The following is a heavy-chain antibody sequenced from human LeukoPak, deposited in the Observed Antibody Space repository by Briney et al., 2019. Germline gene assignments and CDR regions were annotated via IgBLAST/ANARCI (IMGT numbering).Heavy chain of an antibody. J-gene: IGHJ4*02. CDR2: INPNGGST. CDR3: ARDRPPNHFDY. CDR1: GCTFTNYY. D-gene: IGHD1-14*01. V-gene: IGHV1-46*01. Sequence: APVKPSCTASGCTFTNYYIHWVRQAPGQGLEWMGIINPNGGSTTYAQKFQGRITMTRDTSTSTVYMELSSLRSEDTAVYYCARDRPPNHFDYWGQGTLVTVSS.